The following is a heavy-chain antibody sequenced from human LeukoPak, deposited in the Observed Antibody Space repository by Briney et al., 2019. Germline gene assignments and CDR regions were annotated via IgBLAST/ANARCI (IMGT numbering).Heavy chain of an antibody. CDR1: GFTFSDYW. D-gene: IGHD2-2*01. Sequence: GGSLRLSCAASGFTFSDYWMHWVRQAPGKGLVWVSLIHSDGGTTNYADSVKGRFTISRDNSKNTLYLQMNSLRVEDTAVYYCARGKPAAYSFEYWGQGILVTVSS. V-gene: IGHV3-74*01. CDR2: IHSDGGTT. CDR3: ARGKPAAYSFEY. J-gene: IGHJ4*02.